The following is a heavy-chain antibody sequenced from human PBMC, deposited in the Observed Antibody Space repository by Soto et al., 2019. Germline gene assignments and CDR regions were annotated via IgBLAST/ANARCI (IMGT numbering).Heavy chain of an antibody. Sequence: GGSLRLSCAASGFTFSSYSMNWVRQAPGKGLEWVSYISSSSSTIYYADSVKGRFTISRDNAKNSLYLQMNSLRAEDTAVYYCARRAPAAIQYYYYYYMDVWGKGTTVTVSS. V-gene: IGHV3-48*01. CDR2: ISSSSSTI. D-gene: IGHD2-2*01. CDR3: ARRAPAAIQYYYYYYMDV. J-gene: IGHJ6*03. CDR1: GFTFSSYS.